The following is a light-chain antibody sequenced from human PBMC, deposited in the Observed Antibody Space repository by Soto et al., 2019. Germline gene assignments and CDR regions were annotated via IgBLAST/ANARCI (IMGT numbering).Light chain of an antibody. V-gene: IGKV3-20*01. J-gene: IGKJ2*01. CDR1: QSLSSSY. CDR2: DTS. Sequence: DIVLTQSPGTLSLSPGERATLSCRASQSLSSSYLAWYQQKPGQSPRLLMYDTSSRAAGTPDRFSGSGSGTDFTLTISSLEPEEFAVYFCQQYGGSPPGYIFGQGTKLEIK. CDR3: QQYGGSPPGYI.